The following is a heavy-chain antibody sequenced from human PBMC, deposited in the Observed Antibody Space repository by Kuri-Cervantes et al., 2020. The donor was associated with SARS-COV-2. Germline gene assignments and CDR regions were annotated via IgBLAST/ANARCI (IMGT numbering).Heavy chain of an antibody. J-gene: IGHJ6*02. Sequence: SETLSLTCAIYGGSFSGYYWSWIRQPPGKGLEWIGEINHSGSTYYNPSLKSRVTISVDTSRNQFSLELSSVTAADTAVYYCARDYYDSSGYAGYYYYYGMDVWGQGTTVTVSS. D-gene: IGHD3-22*01. CDR2: INHSGST. V-gene: IGHV4-34*01. CDR3: ARDYYDSSGYAGYYYYYGMDV. CDR1: GGSFSGYY.